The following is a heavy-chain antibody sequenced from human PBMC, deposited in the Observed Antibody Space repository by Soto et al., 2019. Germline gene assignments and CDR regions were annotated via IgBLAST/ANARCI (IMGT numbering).Heavy chain of an antibody. CDR3: ARSFDSSGYYFNYYFDY. D-gene: IGHD3-22*01. V-gene: IGHV4-59*01. Sequence: PSETLSLTCTVSGGSISSYYWSWIRQPPGKGLEWIGYIHYSGSTNYNPSLKSRVTISVDTSKNQFSLKLSSVTAADTAVYYCARSFDSSGYYFNYYFDYWGQGTLVTVSS. CDR1: GGSISSYY. CDR2: IHYSGST. J-gene: IGHJ4*02.